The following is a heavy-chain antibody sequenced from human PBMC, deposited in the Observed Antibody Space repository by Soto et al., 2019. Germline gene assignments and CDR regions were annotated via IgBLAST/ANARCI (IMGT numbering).Heavy chain of an antibody. V-gene: IGHV3-23*01. CDR2: ISGRSAVP. D-gene: IGHD3-16*01. J-gene: IGHJ5*02. Sequence: GGSLRLSCAGSGLTLRSYAMTWIRQTPEKGLEWVSTISGRSAVPSYADSVNGRFTVSRDNSKNTLYLQMNSLRPDDTAIYYCAKGGPFTGGFDPWGQGTLVTVSS. CDR1: GLTLRSYA. CDR3: AKGGPFTGGFDP.